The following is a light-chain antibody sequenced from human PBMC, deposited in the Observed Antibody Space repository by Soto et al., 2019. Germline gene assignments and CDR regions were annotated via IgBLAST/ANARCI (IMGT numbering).Light chain of an antibody. CDR3: QQYGTSEII. Sequence: EIVLTQSPGTLSLSPGERATLSCRASQSVSSNVAWYQQKPGQAPRLLIYDTSSRVTGIPDRFSGSGSGTDFTLTISRLEPEDFAVFYCQQYGTSEIIFGQGTRLEIK. V-gene: IGKV3-20*01. J-gene: IGKJ5*01. CDR2: DTS. CDR1: QSVSSN.